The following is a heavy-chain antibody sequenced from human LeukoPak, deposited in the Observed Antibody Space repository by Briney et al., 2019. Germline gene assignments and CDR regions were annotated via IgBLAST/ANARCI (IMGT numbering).Heavy chain of an antibody. Sequence: PSETLSLTCAVYGGSFSGYYWSWIRQPPGKGLEWIGEINHSGSTNYNPSLKSRVTISVDTSKNQLSLKLSSVTAADTAVYYCARGRGPYGMDVWGQGTTVTVSS. CDR1: GGSFSGYY. D-gene: IGHD3/OR15-3a*01. CDR3: ARGRGPYGMDV. J-gene: IGHJ6*02. V-gene: IGHV4-34*01. CDR2: INHSGST.